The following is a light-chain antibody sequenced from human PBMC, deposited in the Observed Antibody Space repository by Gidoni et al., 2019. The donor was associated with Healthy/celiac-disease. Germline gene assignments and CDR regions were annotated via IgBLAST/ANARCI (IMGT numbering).Light chain of an antibody. CDR2: EVS. CDR1: SRDVGGYNY. J-gene: IGLJ3*02. CDR3: SSYTSSSTLWV. Sequence: QSALTQPASVSGSPGQSITISGTGTSRDVGGYNYVSWYQQHPGKAPKLMIYEVSNRPSGVPARFSGSQSGNTASLTISGLQAEDEADYYCSSYTSSSTLWVFGGGTKLTVL. V-gene: IGLV2-14*01.